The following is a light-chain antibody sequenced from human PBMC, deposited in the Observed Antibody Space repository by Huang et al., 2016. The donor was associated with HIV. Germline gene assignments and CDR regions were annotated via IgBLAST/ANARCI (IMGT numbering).Light chain of an antibody. V-gene: IGKV3-11*01. J-gene: IGKJ4*01. CDR2: DLS. CDR1: QSIGTY. Sequence: EIVLTQSPVTLSLSPGDRATLSCRASQSIGTYLAWYQQKSGQAPRLLIYDLSNRAAGVPARFSASGSETDFTLTIASLDPDDFAIYHCQQRSKWPLTFGGGTKVEMK. CDR3: QQRSKWPLT.